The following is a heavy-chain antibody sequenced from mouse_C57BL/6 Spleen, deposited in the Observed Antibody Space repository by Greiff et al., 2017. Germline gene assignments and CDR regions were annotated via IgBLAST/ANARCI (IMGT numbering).Heavy chain of an antibody. Sequence: VQLQQPGAELVRPGSSVKLSCKASGYTFTSYWMHWVKQRPIQGLEWIGNIDPSDSETHYNQKFKDKATLTVDKSSSTAYMQLSSLTSEDSAVYYCSRGGANWAWFAYWGKGTLFTVAA. J-gene: IGHJ3*01. D-gene: IGHD4-1*01. CDR2: IDPSDSET. V-gene: IGHV1-52*01. CDR3: SRGGANWAWFAY. CDR1: GYTFTSYW.